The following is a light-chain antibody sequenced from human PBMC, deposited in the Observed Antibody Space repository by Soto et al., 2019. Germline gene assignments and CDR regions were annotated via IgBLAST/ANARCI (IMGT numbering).Light chain of an antibody. CDR3: QQYVSSPIT. CDR2: GAS. Sequence: EIVLTQSPGTLSLSPGERATLSCRASQSVSTSQLARHQQKPGQAPSLLIYGASTRATGIPDRFSGSGSGTDFTHTISRLEPEDFAVYYCQQYVSSPITFGQGTRLEIK. J-gene: IGKJ5*01. V-gene: IGKV3-20*01. CDR1: QSVSTSQ.